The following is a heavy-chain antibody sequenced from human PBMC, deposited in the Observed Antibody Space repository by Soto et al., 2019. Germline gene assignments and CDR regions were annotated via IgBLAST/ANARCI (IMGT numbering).Heavy chain of an antibody. CDR1: GFTFSAYS. CDR2: ITSSSTYI. Sequence: GGSLRLSFVASGFTFSAYSMSWVRQAPGQGLEWVSSITSSSTYIYYTRSVEGRFTIPRDDAKNSLHLQMDSLRAEDTAVYYCARDLLEGYGHARQPDYWGQGTLVTVSS. V-gene: IGHV3-21*06. D-gene: IGHD5-18*01. CDR3: ARDLLEGYGHARQPDY. J-gene: IGHJ4*02.